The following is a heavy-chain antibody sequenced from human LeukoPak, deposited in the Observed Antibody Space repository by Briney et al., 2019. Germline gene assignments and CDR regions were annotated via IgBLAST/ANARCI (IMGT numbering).Heavy chain of an antibody. CDR1: GFTVISYW. D-gene: IGHD6-6*01. CDR3: ARADSSIAARLSRSSIFNYYYYMDV. J-gene: IGHJ6*03. CDR2: IKQDGSEK. Sequence: PGGSLRLSCAASGFTVISYWMSWVRQAPGKGLEWEANIKQDGSEKYYVDSVKGRFTISRDNAKNSLYLQMNSLRAEDTAVYYCARADSSIAARLSRSSIFNYYYYMDVWGKGTTVTVSS. V-gene: IGHV3-7*01.